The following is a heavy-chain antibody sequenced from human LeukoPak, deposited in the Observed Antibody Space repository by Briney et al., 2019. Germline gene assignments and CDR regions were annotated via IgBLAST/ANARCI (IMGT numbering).Heavy chain of an antibody. CDR3: ARASRSSGYDLYFDY. CDR1: GFTFSSYA. CDR2: ISYDGSNK. J-gene: IGHJ4*02. D-gene: IGHD5-12*01. V-gene: IGHV3-30*04. Sequence: GGPLRLSCAASGFTFSSYAMHWVRQAPGKGLEWVAVISYDGSNKYYADSVKGRFTISRDNSKNTLYLQMNSLRAEDTAVYYCARASRSSGYDLYFDYWGQGTLVTVSS.